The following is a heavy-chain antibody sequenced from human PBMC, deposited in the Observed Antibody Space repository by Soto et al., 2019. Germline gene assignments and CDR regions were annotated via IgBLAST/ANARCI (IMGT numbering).Heavy chain of an antibody. CDR1: GYSFTTYG. V-gene: IGHV1-18*04. J-gene: IGHJ4*02. CDR3: ARSYYYDSTGYYRTFDY. Sequence: ASVKVSCRSSGYSFTTYGISWVRQAPGQGLEWMGWISPYNGDTKYAQKLQGRVTMTTDTFTSTGYMELRSLTSDDTAVYYCARSYYYDSTGYYRTFDYWGTGTLVTVSS. CDR2: ISPYNGDT. D-gene: IGHD3-22*01.